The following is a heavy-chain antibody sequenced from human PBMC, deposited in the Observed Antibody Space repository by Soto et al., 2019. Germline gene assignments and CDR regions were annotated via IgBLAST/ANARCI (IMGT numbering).Heavy chain of an antibody. CDR3: ARGLVRAAFDY. V-gene: IGHV3-30*14. CDR2: ISYDGSNK. CDR1: GFTFSSYA. J-gene: IGHJ4*02. D-gene: IGHD1-26*01. Sequence: GGSLRLSCAASGFTFSSYAMHWVRQAPGKGLEWVAVISYDGSNKYYADSVKGRFTISRDNSKNTLYLQMNSLRAEDTAVYYCARGLVRAAFDYWGQGTLVTVSS.